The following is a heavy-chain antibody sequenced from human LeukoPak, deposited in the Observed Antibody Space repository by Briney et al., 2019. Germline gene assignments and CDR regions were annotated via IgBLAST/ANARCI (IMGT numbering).Heavy chain of an antibody. V-gene: IGHV5-51*01. CDR2: IYPGDSDT. CDR3: ARRRDGYNEDAFDI. J-gene: IGHJ3*02. D-gene: IGHD5-24*01. Sequence: ASVKISCKGSGYSFTSYWIGWVRQMPGKGLEWMGIIYPGDSDTRYSPSFQGQVTISADKSISTAYLPWSSLKASDTAMYYCARRRDGYNEDAFDIWGQGTMVTVSS. CDR1: GYSFTSYW.